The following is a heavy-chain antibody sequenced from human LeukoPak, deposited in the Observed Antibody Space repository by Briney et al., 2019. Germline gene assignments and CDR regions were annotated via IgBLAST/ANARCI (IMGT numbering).Heavy chain of an antibody. D-gene: IGHD3-22*01. Sequence: GGSLRLSCEVSGFIFSSYEMNWVRQAPGKGLEWVSYISGTSGTIYYADSVKGRFTISRDNADNTLYLLMNSLRAEDTGVYYCARKTLTTYDRNHYYYGLDVWGQGTTVTVSS. CDR1: GFIFSSYE. CDR2: ISGTSGTI. J-gene: IGHJ6*02. V-gene: IGHV3-48*03. CDR3: ARKTLTTYDRNHYYYGLDV.